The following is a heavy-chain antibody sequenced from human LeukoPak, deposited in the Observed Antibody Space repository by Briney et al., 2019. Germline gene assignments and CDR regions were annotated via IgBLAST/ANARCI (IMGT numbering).Heavy chain of an antibody. CDR2: INPDGTTT. J-gene: IGHJ3*02. CDR1: GFTFSTYW. CDR3: AREGGDYDDAFDI. V-gene: IGHV3-74*01. D-gene: IGHD4-17*01. Sequence: GGSLRLSCAAPGFTFSTYWMHWVRQAPGKGLVWVSRINPDGTTTSYADSVKGRFTISRDNAKNTLYLQMNSLRAEDMAVYYCAREGGDYDDAFDIWGQGTVVTVSS.